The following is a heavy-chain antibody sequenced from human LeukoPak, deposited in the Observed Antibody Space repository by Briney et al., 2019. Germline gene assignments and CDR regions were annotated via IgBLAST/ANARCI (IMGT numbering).Heavy chain of an antibody. V-gene: IGHV4-31*03. D-gene: IGHD3-22*01. Sequence: SETLSLTCTVSGGSISSGGYYWSWIRQQPGKGLEWIGYIYYSGSTYYNPSLKSRVTISVDTSKNQFSLKLSSVTAADTAVYYCARLHYYDSSGYYPDLDYWGQGTLVTVSS. J-gene: IGHJ4*02. CDR3: ARLHYYDSSGYYPDLDY. CDR1: GGSISSGGYY. CDR2: IYYSGST.